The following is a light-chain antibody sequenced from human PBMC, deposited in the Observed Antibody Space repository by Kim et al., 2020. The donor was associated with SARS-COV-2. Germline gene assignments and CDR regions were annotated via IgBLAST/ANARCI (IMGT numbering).Light chain of an antibody. V-gene: IGLV2-14*03. J-gene: IGLJ2*01. CDR1: SSDVGGYNY. CDR3: SSYTSSSTLVV. Sequence: QSALTQPASVSGSPGQSITISCTGTSSDVGGYNYVSWYQQHPGKAPKLMIYDVSNRPSGVSNRFSVSKSGNTASLTISELQAEDEADYYCSSYTSSSTLVVFGGGTQLTVL. CDR2: DVS.